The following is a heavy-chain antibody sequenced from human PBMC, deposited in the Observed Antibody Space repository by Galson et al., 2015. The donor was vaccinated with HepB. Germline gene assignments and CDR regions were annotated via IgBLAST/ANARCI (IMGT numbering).Heavy chain of an antibody. CDR1: GGTFSSYA. CDR2: IIPILGIA. Sequence: SVKVSCKASGGTFSSYAISWVRQAPGQGLEWMGRIIPILGIANYAQKFQGRVTITADKSTSTAYMELSSLRSEDTAVYYCAATAMDDYFDYWGQGTLVTVSS. CDR3: AATAMDDYFDY. D-gene: IGHD5-18*01. V-gene: IGHV1-69*04. J-gene: IGHJ4*02.